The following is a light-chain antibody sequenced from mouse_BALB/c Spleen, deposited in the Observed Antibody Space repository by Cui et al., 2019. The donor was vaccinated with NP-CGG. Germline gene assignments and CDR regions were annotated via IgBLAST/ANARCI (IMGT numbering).Light chain of an antibody. CDR2: GTN. J-gene: IGLJ1*01. V-gene: IGLV1*01. Sequence: VVTTQSSPTTSPGETVTLTCRSSTGAVTTSNYANWVQEKPDHLFTGLIGGTNNRAPGVPARFSGSLIGDKAALTITGAQTEDEAIYFCALWYSNHWVFGGGTKLTVL. CDR3: ALWYSNHWV. CDR1: TGAVTTSNY.